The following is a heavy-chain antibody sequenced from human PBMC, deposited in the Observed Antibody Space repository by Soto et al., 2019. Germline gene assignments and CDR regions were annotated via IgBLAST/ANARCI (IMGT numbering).Heavy chain of an antibody. CDR3: AHSQPLRLSSSWYWSY. D-gene: IGHD6-13*01. V-gene: IGHV2-5*02. CDR2: IYWDDDK. Sequence: SGLTLVNPRETLTPTCTFSGFSLSTSGVGVGWIRQPPGKALEWLALIYWDDDKRYSPSLKSRLTITKDTSKNQVVLTMTNMDPVDTATYYCAHSQPLRLSSSWYWSYWGQGTLVTVSS. J-gene: IGHJ4*02. CDR1: GFSLSTSGVG.